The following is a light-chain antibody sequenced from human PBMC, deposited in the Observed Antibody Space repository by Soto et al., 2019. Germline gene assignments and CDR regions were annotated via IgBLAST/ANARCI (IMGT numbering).Light chain of an antibody. V-gene: IGKV1-39*01. Sequence: DIQMTQSPSSLSASVGDRVTITCRASQSINGYLTWYQQKPGKVPKLLIYAASTLQSGVPSRFSGSGSGTDFTLTLSSLQAEDSASYYCQQSFFAPWTFGQGTKVEIK. CDR2: AAS. J-gene: IGKJ1*01. CDR1: QSINGY. CDR3: QQSFFAPWT.